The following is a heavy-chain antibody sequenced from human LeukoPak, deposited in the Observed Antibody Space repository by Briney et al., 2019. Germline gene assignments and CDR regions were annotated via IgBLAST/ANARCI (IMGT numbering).Heavy chain of an antibody. CDR1: GYTFTAYY. CDR3: ARGGWAMVRGLSDY. Sequence: ASVKVSCKASGYTFTAYYMHWVRQAPGQGLEWMGWINPNSGGTNYAQKFQGRVTMTRDTSISTAYMELSRLRSDDTAVYYCARGGWAMVRGLSDYWGQGTLVTVSS. V-gene: IGHV1-2*02. CDR2: INPNSGGT. J-gene: IGHJ4*02. D-gene: IGHD3-10*01.